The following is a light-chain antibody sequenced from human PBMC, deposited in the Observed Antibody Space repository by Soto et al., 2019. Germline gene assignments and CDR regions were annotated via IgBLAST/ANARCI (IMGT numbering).Light chain of an antibody. J-gene: IGKJ5*01. CDR1: QSVSSN. CDR2: GAS. CDR3: QQRTNWPPIT. Sequence: EIVMTQSPATLSVSPGERATLSCRASQSVSSNLAWYQQKPGQAPRLPIYGASNRATGIPARFSGSGSGTDFTLTISSLEPEDFAVYYCQQRTNWPPITFGQGTRLEIK. V-gene: IGKV3-11*01.